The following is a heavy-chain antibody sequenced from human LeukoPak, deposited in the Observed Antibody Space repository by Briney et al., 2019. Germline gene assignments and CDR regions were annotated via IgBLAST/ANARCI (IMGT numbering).Heavy chain of an antibody. V-gene: IGHV4-30-4*01. D-gene: IGHD5-12*01. Sequence: PAQTLSLTCTVSGGSISSGDYYWSWMRQPPGKGLEGVGSIYYNGSTYDNPSRKSRVTISVDTSNNQFSLRLSSVTAEDTAVYYCASQSGYSGYAGLYFDYWGQGTLVSVSS. J-gene: IGHJ4*02. CDR1: GGSISSGDYY. CDR2: IYYNGST. CDR3: ASQSGYSGYAGLYFDY.